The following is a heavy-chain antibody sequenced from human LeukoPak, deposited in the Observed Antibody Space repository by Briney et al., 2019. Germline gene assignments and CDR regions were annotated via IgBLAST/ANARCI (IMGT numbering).Heavy chain of an antibody. V-gene: IGHV4-59*01. CDR1: GGSINNSY. CDR3: ARLSSLANIAARGRTWLDP. CDR2: IYYSGST. D-gene: IGHD6-6*01. Sequence: SETLSLTCTVSGGSINNSYWSWIRQPPGKGLEWIGHIYYSGSTNYSPSLKSRVTISVDTSKNQFSLKLSSVTAADTAVYYCARLSSLANIAARGRTWLDPWGQGSLVTVSS. J-gene: IGHJ5*02.